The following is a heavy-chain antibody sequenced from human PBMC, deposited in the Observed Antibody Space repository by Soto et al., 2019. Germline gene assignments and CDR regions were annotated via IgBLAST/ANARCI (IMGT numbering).Heavy chain of an antibody. Sequence: QVQLVQSGAEVKKPGASVKVSCKASGYTFTSYYMHWVRQAPGQGLEWMGIITPSGGSTSYAQKFQGRVTMTRETSTSTVYMELSSLRSEDTAVYYCARGPRLVDAFDIWGKGTMVTVSS. V-gene: IGHV1-46*03. CDR1: GYTFTSYY. D-gene: IGHD6-19*01. CDR3: ARGPRLVDAFDI. J-gene: IGHJ3*02. CDR2: ITPSGGST.